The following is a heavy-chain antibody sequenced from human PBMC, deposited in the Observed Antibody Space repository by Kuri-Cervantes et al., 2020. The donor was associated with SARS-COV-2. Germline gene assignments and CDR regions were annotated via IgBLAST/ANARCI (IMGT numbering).Heavy chain of an antibody. Sequence: SETLSLTCAVSGGSISSGGYSWSWIRQPPGKGLEWIGYIYHSGSTNYNPSLKSRVTISVDTSKNQFSLKLSSVTAADTAVYYCARVGPQYDPNWFDPWGQGTLVTVSS. CDR1: GGSISSGGYS. D-gene: IGHD3-3*01. CDR2: IYHSGST. J-gene: IGHJ5*02. V-gene: IGHV4-30-2*01. CDR3: ARVGPQYDPNWFDP.